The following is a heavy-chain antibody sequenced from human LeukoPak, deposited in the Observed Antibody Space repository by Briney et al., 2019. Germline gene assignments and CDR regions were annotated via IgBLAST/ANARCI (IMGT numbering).Heavy chain of an antibody. D-gene: IGHD3-22*01. J-gene: IGHJ4*02. CDR3: TRAAMYYYDSSGYYSYY. V-gene: IGHV3-49*03. CDR2: IRSKAYGGTT. Sequence: PGGSLRLSCTASGFTFGDYAMSWFRQAPGKGLEWVGFIRSKAYGGTTEYAASVKGRFTISRDDSKSIAYLQMNSLKTEDTAVYYCTRAAMYYYDSSGYYSYYWGQGTLVTVSS. CDR1: GFTFGDYA.